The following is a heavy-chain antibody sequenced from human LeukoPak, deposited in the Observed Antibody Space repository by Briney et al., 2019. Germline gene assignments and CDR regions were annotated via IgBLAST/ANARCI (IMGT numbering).Heavy chain of an antibody. CDR1: GYTFTSYY. CDR3: ARDLGAPELTGGYIGYYYYYYMDV. Sequence: ASVKVSCKASGYTFTSYYMHWVRQAPGQGLEWMGIINPSGGSTSYAQKFQGRVTMTRDMSTSAVYMELSSLRSEDTAVYYCARDLGAPELTGGYIGYYYYYYMDVWGKGTTVTVSS. D-gene: IGHD3-22*01. V-gene: IGHV1-46*01. J-gene: IGHJ6*03. CDR2: INPSGGST.